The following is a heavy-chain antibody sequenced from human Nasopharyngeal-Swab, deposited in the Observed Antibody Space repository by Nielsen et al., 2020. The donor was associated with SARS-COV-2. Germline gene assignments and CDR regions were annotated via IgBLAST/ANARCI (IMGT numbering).Heavy chain of an antibody. CDR1: GFTFDDYT. CDR3: GKDRKTGYSSGWYPVYYGMDV. V-gene: IGHV3-43*01. CDR2: ISWDGGST. D-gene: IGHD6-19*01. Sequence: GGPLRLSCAASGFTFDDYTMHWVRQAPGTGLEWVSLISWDGGSTYYADSVKGRFTISRDSSKNSLYLQMNSLRTEDTALYYCGKDRKTGYSSGWYPVYYGMDVWGQGTTVTVSS. J-gene: IGHJ6*02.